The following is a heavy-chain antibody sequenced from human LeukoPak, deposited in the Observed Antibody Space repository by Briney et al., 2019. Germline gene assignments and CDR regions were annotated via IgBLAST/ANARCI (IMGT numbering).Heavy chain of an antibody. D-gene: IGHD3-10*01. V-gene: IGHV4-31*03. Sequence: LQTLSLTCTVSGGSINSGDYYWSWIRQHPGKGLEWIGYIYYSGSTYYNPSLKSRVTISIDTSKNQFSLKLSSVTAADTAVYFCASKDGSRYYFDYWGQGSLVTVSS. CDR1: GGSINSGDYY. CDR3: ASKDGSRYYFDY. J-gene: IGHJ4*02. CDR2: IYYSGST.